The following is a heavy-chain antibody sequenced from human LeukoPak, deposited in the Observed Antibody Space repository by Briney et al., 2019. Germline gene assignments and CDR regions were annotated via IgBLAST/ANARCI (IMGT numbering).Heavy chain of an antibody. CDR2: IKQDGSEK. Sequence: GGSLRLSCAASGFTFSSSWMSWARQAPGKGLECVANIKQDGSEKYYVDSVKGRFTISRDNSKNTLYLQMNSLRAEDTAVYYCAKASSSCYRCYDFWGQGTLVTVSS. CDR1: GFTFSSSW. CDR3: AKASSSCYRCYDF. D-gene: IGHD2-2*02. J-gene: IGHJ4*02. V-gene: IGHV3-7*03.